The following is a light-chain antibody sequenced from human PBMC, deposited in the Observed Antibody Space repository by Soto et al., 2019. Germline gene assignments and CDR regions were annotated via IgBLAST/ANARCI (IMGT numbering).Light chain of an antibody. Sequence: DILVTQSPLTLPVTPGYTSSISFSSIQSLLHSNGYNYLDWYLQKPGQSPQLLIYLGSNRASGVPDRFSGSGSGTDFTLKISRVEAEDVGVYYCMQPLQSWTFGQGTKVDIK. CDR3: MQPLQSWT. CDR1: QSLLHSNGYNY. V-gene: IGKV2-28*01. J-gene: IGKJ1*01. CDR2: LGS.